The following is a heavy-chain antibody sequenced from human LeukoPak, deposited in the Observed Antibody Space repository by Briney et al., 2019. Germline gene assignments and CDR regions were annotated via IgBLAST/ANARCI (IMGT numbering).Heavy chain of an antibody. Sequence: SETLSLTCTVSGGSISSSSYYWGWIRQPPGKGLEWIGSIYYSGSTYYNPSLKSRVTISVDTSKNQFSLKLSSVTAADTAVYYCARRAITPVHALDIWGQGTMVTVSS. CDR3: ARRAITPVHALDI. CDR1: GGSISSSSYY. J-gene: IGHJ3*02. D-gene: IGHD2-2*01. V-gene: IGHV4-39*01. CDR2: IYYSGST.